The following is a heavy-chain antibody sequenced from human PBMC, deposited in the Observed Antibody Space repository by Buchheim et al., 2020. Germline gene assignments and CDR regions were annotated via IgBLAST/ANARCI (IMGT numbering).Heavy chain of an antibody. CDR2: INPSGGST. D-gene: IGHD3-10*01. CDR3: ARAHDRSYYYGSGSYYPKRVWFDP. J-gene: IGHJ5*02. V-gene: IGHV1-46*01. Sequence: QVQLVQSGAEVKKPGASVKVSCKASGYTFTSYYMHWVRQAPGQGLEWMGIINPSGGSTSYAQKFQGRVTMTRDTSTSTVYMELSSLRSEDTAVYYCARAHDRSYYYGSGSYYPKRVWFDPWGQGTL. CDR1: GYTFTSYY.